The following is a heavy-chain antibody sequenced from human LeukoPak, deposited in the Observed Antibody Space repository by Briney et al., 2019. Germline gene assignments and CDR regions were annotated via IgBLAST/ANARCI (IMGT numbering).Heavy chain of an antibody. J-gene: IGHJ4*02. D-gene: IGHD3-22*01. CDR2: ISYDGSNK. CDR3: ARDSKDYYDSSGYYRGVDY. Sequence: GGSLRLSCAASGFTFSSYAMHWVRQAPGKGLEWVAVISYDGSNKYYADSVRGRFTISRDNSKNTLYLQMNSLRAEDTAVYYCARDSKDYYDSSGYYRGVDYWGQGTLVTVSS. CDR1: GFTFSSYA. V-gene: IGHV3-30-3*01.